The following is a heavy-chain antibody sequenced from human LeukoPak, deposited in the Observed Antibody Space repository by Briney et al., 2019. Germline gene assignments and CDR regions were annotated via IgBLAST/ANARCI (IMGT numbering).Heavy chain of an antibody. CDR1: GYTFTSYY. J-gene: IGHJ4*02. V-gene: IGHV1-46*01. Sequence: PVASVKVSCKASGYTFTSYYMHWVRQAPGPGLEWMGIINPSGGSTSYAQRFQGRDTMTRDMSTSTVYMELSSLRSEDTAVYYCAREASSSSFIDYWGQGTLVTVSS. CDR3: AREASSSSFIDY. CDR2: INPSGGST. D-gene: IGHD6-13*01.